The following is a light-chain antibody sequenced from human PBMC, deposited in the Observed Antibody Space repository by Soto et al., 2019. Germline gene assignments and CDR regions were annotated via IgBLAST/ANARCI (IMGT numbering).Light chain of an antibody. Sequence: EIVLTQSPGTLSLSPGERATLSCRASQSVSSSYLAWYQQKPGQAPRLLIYGASSRATGIPDMFSGSRSGTDFTLTISRLEPEDFAVYYCQQYGSSLITFGQGTRLEI. V-gene: IGKV3-20*01. CDR2: GAS. J-gene: IGKJ5*01. CDR1: QSVSSSY. CDR3: QQYGSSLIT.